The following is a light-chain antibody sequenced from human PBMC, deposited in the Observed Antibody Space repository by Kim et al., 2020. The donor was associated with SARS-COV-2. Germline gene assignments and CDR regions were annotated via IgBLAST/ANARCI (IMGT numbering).Light chain of an antibody. Sequence: SASVGDRVTITCRASQSISSYLNWYQQKPGKAPKLLIYAASSLHSGVPSRFSGSGSGTDFTLTISSLQPEDFATYYCQQSYTTPRTFGQGTKLEI. CDR2: AAS. J-gene: IGKJ2*01. CDR1: QSISSY. V-gene: IGKV1-39*01. CDR3: QQSYTTPRT.